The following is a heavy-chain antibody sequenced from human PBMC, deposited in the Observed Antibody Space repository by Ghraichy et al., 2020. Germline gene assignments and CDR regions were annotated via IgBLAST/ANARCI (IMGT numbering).Heavy chain of an antibody. V-gene: IGHV4-39*01. D-gene: IGHD3-9*01. J-gene: IGHJ4*02. CDR2: IYYSGST. Sequence: SQTLSLTCTVSGGSISSSNYYWGWIRQPPGKGLEWIGSIYYSGSTYYNPSLKSRVTISVDTSKNQFSLKLSSVTATDTAVYYCARGILTGYYNGWGQGTLVTVSS. CDR1: GGSISSSNYY. CDR3: ARGILTGYYNG.